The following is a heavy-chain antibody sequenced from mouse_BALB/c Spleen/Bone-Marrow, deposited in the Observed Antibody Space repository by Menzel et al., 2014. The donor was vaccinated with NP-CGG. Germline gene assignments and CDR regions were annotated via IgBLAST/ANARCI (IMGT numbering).Heavy chain of an antibody. Sequence: EVQLQQSGPELVKPGAPVKLSCRASGLSFTDYFINWVKQSHGKSLEWIGRIHPYNGDTFYNQKFKVKATLTVDKSSNTARMELLSLTSEDSAVYYCGRYGYDAMDFWGQGTSVTVSS. J-gene: IGHJ4*01. CDR1: GLSFTDYF. CDR2: IHPYNGDT. V-gene: IGHV1-37*01. D-gene: IGHD1-1*02. CDR3: GRYGYDAMDF.